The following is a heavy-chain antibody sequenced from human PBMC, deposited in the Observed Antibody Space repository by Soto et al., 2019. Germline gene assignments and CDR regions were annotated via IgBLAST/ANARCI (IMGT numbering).Heavy chain of an antibody. J-gene: IGHJ4*02. V-gene: IGHV4-39*01. D-gene: IGHD4-17*01. CDR2: IYYSGST. CDR1: GGSISSSSYY. CDR3: ARSRGRLDPVYGDYVNLDY. Sequence: QLQLQESGPGLVKPSETLSLTCTVSGGSISSSSYYWGWIRQPPGKGLEGIGSIYYSGSTYYNPSLKSRVTISVDTSKNQFSLKLSSVTAADTAVYYCARSRGRLDPVYGDYVNLDYWGQGTLVTVSS.